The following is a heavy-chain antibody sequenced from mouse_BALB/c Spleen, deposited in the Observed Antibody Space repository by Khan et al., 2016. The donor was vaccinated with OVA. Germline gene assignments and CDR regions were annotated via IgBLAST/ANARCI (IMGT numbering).Heavy chain of an antibody. V-gene: IGHV5-6*02. Sequence: EVKLEESGGDLVKPGGSLKLSCAASGFTFSTYGMSWVRQIPDKRLEWVATISSAGDYTYYPDNVKGRFTISRDNAKNTLYLQMSSLQSEDTAMFYCASHLTGSFAYWGQGTLVTVST. CDR1: GFTFSTYG. CDR3: ASHLTGSFAY. J-gene: IGHJ3*01. D-gene: IGHD4-1*01. CDR2: ISSAGDYT.